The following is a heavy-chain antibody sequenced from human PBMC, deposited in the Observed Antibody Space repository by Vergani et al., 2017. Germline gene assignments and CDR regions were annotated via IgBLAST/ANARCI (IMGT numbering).Heavy chain of an antibody. CDR2: IIPILGIA. J-gene: IGHJ5*02. V-gene: IGHV1-69*04. D-gene: IGHD3-10*01. CDR1: GGTFSSYA. CDR3: ARDRNYYGSGSYYNGYNWFDP. Sequence: QVQLVQSGAEVKKPGSSVKVSCKASGGTFSSYAISWVRQAPGQGLEWMGRIIPILGIANYAQKFQGRVTITADKSTSTAYMELSSLRSEDTAVYYCARDRNYYGSGSYYNGYNWFDPWGQGTLVTVSS.